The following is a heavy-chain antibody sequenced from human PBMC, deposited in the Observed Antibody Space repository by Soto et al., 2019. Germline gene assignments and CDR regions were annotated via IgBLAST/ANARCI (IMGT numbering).Heavy chain of an antibody. J-gene: IGHJ4*01. Sequence: PGGSLRLSCAASGFTFSSYGMHWVRQAPGKGLEWVAVISYDGSNKYYADSVKGRFTISRDNSKNTLYLQMNSLRAEDTAVYYCAKDLLEVVVVPAALDYWGQEPWSPSPQ. CDR3: AKDLLEVVVVPAALDY. D-gene: IGHD2-2*01. CDR2: ISYDGSNK. CDR1: GFTFSSYG. V-gene: IGHV3-30*18.